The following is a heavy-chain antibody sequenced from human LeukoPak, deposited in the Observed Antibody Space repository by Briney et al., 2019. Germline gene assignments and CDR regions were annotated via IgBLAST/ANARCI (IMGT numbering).Heavy chain of an antibody. Sequence: SVKVSCKASGGTFSSYAISWVRQAPGQGLEWVGRIIPIFGIANYAQKFQGRVTITADKSTSTAYMELSSLRSEDTAVYYCARSRRRSIYYYYYGMDVWGQGTTVTVSS. D-gene: IGHD1-14*01. V-gene: IGHV1-69*04. CDR1: GGTFSSYA. CDR2: IIPIFGIA. CDR3: ARSRRRSIYYYYYGMDV. J-gene: IGHJ6*02.